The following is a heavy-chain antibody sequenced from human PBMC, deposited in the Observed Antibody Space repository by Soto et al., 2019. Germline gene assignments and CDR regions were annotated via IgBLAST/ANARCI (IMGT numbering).Heavy chain of an antibody. CDR2: ISAHNGNT. J-gene: IGHJ4*02. CDR3: ARGRYGDY. V-gene: IGHV1-18*01. D-gene: IGHD1-1*01. CDR1: VYTLASCA. Sequence: GASVTVCCTESVYTLASCARQWVRQAPGQRLEWMGWISAHNGNTDYAQKLQGRVTVTRDTSTSTAYMELRSLRSDDTAVYYCARGRYGDYWGQGALVTVSS.